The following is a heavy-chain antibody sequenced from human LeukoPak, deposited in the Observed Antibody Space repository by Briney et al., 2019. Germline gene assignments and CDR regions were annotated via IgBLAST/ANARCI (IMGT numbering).Heavy chain of an antibody. CDR1: GDSISSSNYY. Sequence: PSETLSLTCAVSGDSISSSNYYWGWIRQPPGKGLEWIGSFHYTGSTYSNPSLQSRVTISVDTSKNQFSLKMSSVTAADTAVYYCARDGARGAFDIWGQGTMVTVSS. J-gene: IGHJ3*02. CDR2: FHYTGST. V-gene: IGHV4-39*07. CDR3: ARDGARGAFDI. D-gene: IGHD1-26*01.